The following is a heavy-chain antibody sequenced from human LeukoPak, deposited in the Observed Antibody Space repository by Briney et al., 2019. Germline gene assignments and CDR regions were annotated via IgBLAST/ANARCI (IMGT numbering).Heavy chain of an antibody. CDR3: AKDRRIAVAGYFQH. D-gene: IGHD6-19*01. CDR2: ISYDGSNK. Sequence: GGSLRLSCAASGFTFSSYGMHWVRKAPGKGLEWVAVISYDGSNKYYADSVKGRFTISRDNSKNTLYLQMNSLRAEDTAVYYCAKDRRIAVAGYFQHWGQGTLVTVSS. CDR1: GFTFSSYG. J-gene: IGHJ1*01. V-gene: IGHV3-30*18.